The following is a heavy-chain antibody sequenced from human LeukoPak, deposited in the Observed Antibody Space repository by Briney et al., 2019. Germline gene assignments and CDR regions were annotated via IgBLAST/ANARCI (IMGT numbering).Heavy chain of an antibody. D-gene: IGHD1-26*01. CDR3: AKGGPTGSNYFDF. CDR2: ISYDGSNK. J-gene: IGHJ4*02. Sequence: GGSLRLSCVASGFIFSSYGMHWVRQAPGKGLEWVAVISYDGSNKDYADSVKGRFTISRDNSKTTLYLQMNSLRADDTAVYYCAKGGPTGSNYFDFWGQGTLVTVSS. CDR1: GFIFSSYG. V-gene: IGHV3-30*18.